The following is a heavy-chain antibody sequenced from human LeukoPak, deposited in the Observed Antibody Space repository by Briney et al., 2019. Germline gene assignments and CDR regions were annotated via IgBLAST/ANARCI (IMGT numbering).Heavy chain of an antibody. D-gene: IGHD3-22*01. V-gene: IGHV4-39*01. CDR3: ARRSTSGYYYFDC. CDR1: GGSISSGTYS. J-gene: IGHJ4*02. CDR2: IHYSGST. Sequence: SETLSLTCIVSGGSISSGTYSWAWLRQPPEKGLELIGTIHYSGSTYYNPSLESRVTISVDSSRNEFSLKMSSVTAADTAVYYSARRSTSGYYYFDCWGQGTRVTVSS.